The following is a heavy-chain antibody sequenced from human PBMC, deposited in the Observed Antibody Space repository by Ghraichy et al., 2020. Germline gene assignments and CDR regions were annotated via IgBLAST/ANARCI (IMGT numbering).Heavy chain of an antibody. J-gene: IGHJ6*02. Sequence: SETLSLTCAVYGGSFSGYYWSWIRQPPGKGLEWIGEINHSGSTNYNPSLKSRVTISVDTSKNQFSLKLSSVTAADTAVYYCASSLLYDSCMDVWGQGTTVTVSS. D-gene: IGHD3-3*01. CDR1: GGSFSGYY. V-gene: IGHV4-34*01. CDR2: INHSGST. CDR3: ASSLLYDSCMDV.